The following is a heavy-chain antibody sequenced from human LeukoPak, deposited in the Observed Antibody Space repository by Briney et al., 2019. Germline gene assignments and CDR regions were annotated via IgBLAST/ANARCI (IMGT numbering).Heavy chain of an antibody. V-gene: IGHV3-15*01. CDR1: GFTFGDYA. CDR3: TTDGSQGPVIVMVIDAFDL. Sequence: GRSLRLSCTASGFTFGDYAMSWVRQAPGKGLEWVGRIKSEPDGGTTDYAAPVKGRFTISRDDSKNTLYLHMNSLKTEDTAVYYCTTDGSQGPVIVMVIDAFDLWGQGTLVTVSS. J-gene: IGHJ3*01. CDR2: IKSEPDGGTT. D-gene: IGHD3-22*01.